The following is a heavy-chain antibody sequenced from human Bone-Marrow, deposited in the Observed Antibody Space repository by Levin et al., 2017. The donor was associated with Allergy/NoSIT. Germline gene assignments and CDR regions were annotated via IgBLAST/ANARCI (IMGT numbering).Heavy chain of an antibody. J-gene: IGHJ4*02. V-gene: IGHV1-18*01. D-gene: IGHD6-19*01. CDR1: GSTFDRYG. Sequence: GASVKVSCTTSGSTFDRYGYSWVRQAPGQGLEWMGWISAYNGKTKYLQKFQGRVTLTTDTSTSTVYMELRSLRSDDAALYYCARDLGSVSGSLHFDNWSQGTLVTVSS. CDR2: ISAYNGKT. CDR3: ARDLGSVSGSLHFDN.